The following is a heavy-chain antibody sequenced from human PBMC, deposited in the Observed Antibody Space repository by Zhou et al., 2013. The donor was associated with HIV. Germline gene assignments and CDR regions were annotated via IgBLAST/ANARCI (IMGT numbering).Heavy chain of an antibody. CDR1: GYAFTSYY. J-gene: IGHJ3*02. CDR3: NRGMQGWVNDAFDI. V-gene: IGHV1-46*03. CDR2: INPGIGST. D-gene: IGHD2-21*01. Sequence: QVQLVQSGAEMKKPGASVNISCEASGYAFTSYYIHWVRQAPGQGLEWLGLINPGIGSTYYAEKFQGRVTMTRDTSTNTVNMQLGTLTSEDTAVYYCNRGMQGWVNDAFDIWGQGDNGHRLF.